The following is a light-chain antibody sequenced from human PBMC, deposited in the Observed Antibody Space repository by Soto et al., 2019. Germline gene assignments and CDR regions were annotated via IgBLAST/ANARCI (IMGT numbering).Light chain of an antibody. CDR2: DVS. V-gene: IGLV2-11*01. CDR3: CSYAGSYTSGYV. Sequence: QSALTQPRSVSGSPGQSVTISCTGTSSDVGGYNYVSWYQQHPGKAPKLVIYDVSKRPSGVPDRFSGSKSGNTASLTISGLQAEDEADYYCCSYAGSYTSGYVFGTGTKLTVL. CDR1: SSDVGGYNY. J-gene: IGLJ1*01.